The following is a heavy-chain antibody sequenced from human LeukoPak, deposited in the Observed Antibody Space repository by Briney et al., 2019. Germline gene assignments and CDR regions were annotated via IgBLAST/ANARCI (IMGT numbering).Heavy chain of an antibody. J-gene: IGHJ4*02. CDR3: ARDLIAVAGNNY. Sequence: PGGSLRLSCAASGFTFSSYAMHWVRQAPGKGLEWVAVMSYDGSNKYYADSVKGRFTISRDNSKNTLYLQMNSLRTEDTAVYYCARDLIAVAGNNYWGQGTLVTVSS. V-gene: IGHV3-30-3*01. D-gene: IGHD6-19*01. CDR2: MSYDGSNK. CDR1: GFTFSSYA.